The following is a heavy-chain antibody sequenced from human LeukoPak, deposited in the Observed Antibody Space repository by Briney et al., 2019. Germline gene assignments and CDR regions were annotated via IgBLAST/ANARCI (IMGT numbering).Heavy chain of an antibody. CDR3: ARVSVITIFGVVIRGGAFDI. CDR1: GYTFTSYY. V-gene: IGHV1-46*01. J-gene: IGHJ3*02. CDR2: INPSGGST. D-gene: IGHD3-3*01. Sequence: ASVKVSCKASGYTFTSYYMHWVRQAPGQGLEWMGIINPSGGSTSYAQKFQGRVTMTRDMSTSTVYMELSSLRSEDTAAYYCARVSVITIFGVVIRGGAFDIWGQGTMVTVSS.